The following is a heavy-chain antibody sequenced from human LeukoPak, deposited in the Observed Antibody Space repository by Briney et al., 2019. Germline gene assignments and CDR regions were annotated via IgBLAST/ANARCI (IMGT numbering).Heavy chain of an antibody. CDR2: FSGSGAGA. CDR1: GFTFNRYG. J-gene: IGHJ4*02. D-gene: IGHD6-19*01. CDR3: ARARVACNGWTFNDY. V-gene: IGHV3-23*01. Sequence: GGSLRLSCAASGFTFNRYGMSWVRQAPGKGLEWVSSFSGSGAGAYYADSVKGRFTVSRDNSKNTLYLQMNSLRAEDTAVYYCARARVACNGWTFNDYWGQGTLVTVSS.